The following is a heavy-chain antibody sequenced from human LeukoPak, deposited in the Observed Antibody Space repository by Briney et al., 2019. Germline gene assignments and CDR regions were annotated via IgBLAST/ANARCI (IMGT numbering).Heavy chain of an antibody. CDR2: IKYDGTEK. CDR1: GFTFSSYW. Sequence: GGSLRLSCAVSGFTFSSYWMSWVRQAPGKGLEWVANIKYDGTEKYYADSVKGRFTISRDKAENSLHLQMNSLRGEDTAVYYCARGGSGVIDYWGQGTLVTVSS. CDR3: ARGGSGVIDY. D-gene: IGHD7-27*01. J-gene: IGHJ4*02. V-gene: IGHV3-7*03.